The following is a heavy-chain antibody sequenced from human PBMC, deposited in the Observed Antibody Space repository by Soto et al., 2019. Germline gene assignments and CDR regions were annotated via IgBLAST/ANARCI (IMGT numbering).Heavy chain of an antibody. J-gene: IGHJ4*02. CDR2: ISYDGNNQ. CDR3: ATYDYGNNNF. Sequence: QVYLVESGGGVVQPGRSLRLSCAASGFTFSKYAVQWVRQAPGKGLEWVALISYDGNNQFYADSVKGRFTISRDNSRNTLYLLMGSLRPEDTAIYYCATYDYGNNNFWGQGTLVTVCS. CDR1: GFTFSKYA. V-gene: IGHV3-30-3*01. D-gene: IGHD4-4*01.